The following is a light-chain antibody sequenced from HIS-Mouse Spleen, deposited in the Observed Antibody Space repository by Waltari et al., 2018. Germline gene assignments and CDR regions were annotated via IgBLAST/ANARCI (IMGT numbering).Light chain of an antibody. CDR2: GAS. V-gene: IGKV3-20*01. Sequence: EIVLTQSPGTLSLSPGERATLSCRASQSVSSSYLAWYQQKPGQAPWLLIYGASGRATGIPDRFSGSGSGTDFTLTISRLEPEDFAVYYCQQYGSSPRTFGQGTKLEIK. CDR3: QQYGSSPRT. CDR1: QSVSSSY. J-gene: IGKJ2*01.